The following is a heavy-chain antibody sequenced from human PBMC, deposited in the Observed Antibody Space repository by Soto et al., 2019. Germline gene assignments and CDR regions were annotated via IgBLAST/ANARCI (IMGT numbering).Heavy chain of an antibody. V-gene: IGHV1-18*04. CDR2: LSAGNGNT. CDR3: AAVPVLRFLKWLPAYFDY. D-gene: IGHD3-3*01. J-gene: IGHJ4*02. Sequence: ASVKVSCKASGYTFTSYGISWVRQAPGQGLEWMGWLSAGNGNTHYAQNLQDRVTMTTDTSTGTAYMELSSLRSEDTAVYYCAAVPVLRFLKWLPAYFDYWGQGTLVTVSS. CDR1: GYTFTSYG.